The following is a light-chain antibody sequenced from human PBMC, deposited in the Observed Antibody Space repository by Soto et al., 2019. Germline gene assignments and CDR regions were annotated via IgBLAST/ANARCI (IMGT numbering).Light chain of an antibody. Sequence: DIQMTQSPSSVSASVGDRVTITCRASQGIANCLAWYQQKPGKAPKLLIYASSTLQSGVPSRFSGSGSVTDFALTISSLQPEDCATYWCLQTSDFPWTFGQGTKVEIK. CDR2: ASS. V-gene: IGKV1-12*01. J-gene: IGKJ1*01. CDR3: LQTSDFPWT. CDR1: QGIANC.